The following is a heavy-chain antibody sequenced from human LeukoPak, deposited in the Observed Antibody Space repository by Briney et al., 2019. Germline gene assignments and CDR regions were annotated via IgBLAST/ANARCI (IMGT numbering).Heavy chain of an antibody. Sequence: SETLSLTCTVSGGSISSGGYYWSWIRQHPGKGLEWIGYIYYSGSTYYNPSLKSRVTTSVDTSKNQFSLKLSSVTAADTAVYYCARFVVPAASFDYWGQGTLVTVSS. CDR2: IYYSGST. CDR3: ARFVVPAASFDY. V-gene: IGHV4-31*03. D-gene: IGHD2-2*01. CDR1: GGSISSGGYY. J-gene: IGHJ4*02.